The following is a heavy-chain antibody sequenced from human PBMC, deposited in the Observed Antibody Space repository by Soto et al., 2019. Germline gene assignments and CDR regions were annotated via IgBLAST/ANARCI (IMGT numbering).Heavy chain of an antibody. D-gene: IGHD6-13*01. J-gene: IGHJ4*02. CDR1: GYTFTSYA. CDR2: INAGDGNT. Sequence: QVQLVQSGAEEKKPGASVKVSCKASGYTFTSYAMHWVRQAPGQRLEWMGWINAGDGNTKYSQKFQGRVTITRDTSASTAYMELSSLRSEDTAVYYCARGIAPYYFDYWGQGTLVTVSS. CDR3: ARGIAPYYFDY. V-gene: IGHV1-3*05.